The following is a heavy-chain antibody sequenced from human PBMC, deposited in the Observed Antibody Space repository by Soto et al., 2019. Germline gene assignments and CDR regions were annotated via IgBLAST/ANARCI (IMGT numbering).Heavy chain of an antibody. CDR2: FTGGHGKT. V-gene: IGHV3-23*04. J-gene: IGHJ4*02. CDR1: GFSIPDYG. D-gene: IGHD4-17*01. CDR3: TRWNGFGDF. Sequence: EVQLVESGGGSDQPGGSLKLSCGVSGFSIPDYGVTWVRQPPGKGLEWVSGFTGGHGKTFYADSVRGRFTLSREDSRNTVYLHMDSLRVEDTSVYYCTRWNGFGDFGGEGTLVTVAS.